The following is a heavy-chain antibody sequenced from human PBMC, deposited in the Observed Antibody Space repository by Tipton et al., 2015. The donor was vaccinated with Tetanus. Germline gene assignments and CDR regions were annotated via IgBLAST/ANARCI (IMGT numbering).Heavy chain of an antibody. Sequence: TLSLTCAVYGGSFSGYYWSWIRQPPGKGLEWIGEINHSGSTNYNPYLKSRVTISVDTSKNQFSLKLSSVTAADTAVYYCARSSGWFHAFDIWGQGTMVTVSS. V-gene: IGHV4-34*01. J-gene: IGHJ3*02. CDR1: GGSFSGYY. D-gene: IGHD6-19*01. CDR3: ARSSGWFHAFDI. CDR2: INHSGST.